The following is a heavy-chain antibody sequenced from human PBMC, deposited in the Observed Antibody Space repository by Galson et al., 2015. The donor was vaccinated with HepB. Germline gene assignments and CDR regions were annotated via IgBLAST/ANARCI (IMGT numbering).Heavy chain of an antibody. V-gene: IGHV3-15*01. CDR2: IKRKTDAGTP. Sequence: SLRLSCAASGFDFKNAWMTWVRQAPGRGLEWIGRIKRKTDAGTPDYAAPVKGRFIISRDESRDILYLHMSSLRTDDTAVYYCTTRVVVPTTDNWFDPWGQGTLVTVSS. J-gene: IGHJ5*02. D-gene: IGHD2-2*01. CDR3: TTRVVVPTTDNWFDP. CDR1: GFDFKNAW.